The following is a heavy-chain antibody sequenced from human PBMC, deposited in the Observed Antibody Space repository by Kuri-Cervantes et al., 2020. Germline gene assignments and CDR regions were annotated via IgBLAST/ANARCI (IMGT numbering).Heavy chain of an antibody. D-gene: IGHD2-15*01. J-gene: IGHJ4*02. CDR1: GFTFSNAW. CDR2: IKSKTDGGTT. V-gene: IGHV3-15*01. Sequence: GESLKISCAASGFTFSNAWMSWVRQAPGKGLEWVGRIKSKTDGGTTDYAAPVKGRFTISRDDSKNTLYLQMNSLKTEDTAVYYCTTDPKRIVVVAAKRDYWGQGSRVTVSS. CDR3: TTDPKRIVVVAAKRDY.